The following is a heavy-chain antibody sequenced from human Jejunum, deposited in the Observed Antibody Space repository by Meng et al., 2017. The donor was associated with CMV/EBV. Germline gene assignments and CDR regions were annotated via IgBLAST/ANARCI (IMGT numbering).Heavy chain of an antibody. V-gene: IGHV4-59*11. D-gene: IGHD1-1*01. CDR3: ARGIGHASNNSHDY. CDR1: CSSISSHS. Sequence: CSSISSHSWSGIRQPPGKGLEWMGYVYYSGSATYSTTIRSRITISVDTSKNQVSLNLRSVTAADTAMYFCARGIGHASNNSHDYWGQGTRVTVSS. J-gene: IGHJ4*02. CDR2: VYYSGSA.